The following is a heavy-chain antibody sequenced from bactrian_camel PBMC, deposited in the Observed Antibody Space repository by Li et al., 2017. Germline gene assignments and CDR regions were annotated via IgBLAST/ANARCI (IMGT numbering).Heavy chain of an antibody. D-gene: IGHD3*01. CDR2: IDSDGIT. J-gene: IGHJ4*01. V-gene: IGHV3S53*01. CDR3: VAAKGLPDLLRGGYLSARSYNY. CDR1: GATQDIGC. Sequence: HVQLVESGGGSVQAGGSLRLSCVASGATQDIGCMGWFRQVPGLEREGIGSIDSDGITTYADSLKARFTISRDNAKSTLYLQMNSLKPEDTAIYYCVAAKGLPDLLRGGYLSARSYNYWGQGTQVTV.